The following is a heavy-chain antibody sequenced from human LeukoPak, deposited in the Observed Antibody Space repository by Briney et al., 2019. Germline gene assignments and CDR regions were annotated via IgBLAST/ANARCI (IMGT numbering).Heavy chain of an antibody. CDR2: ISGSGANT. D-gene: IGHD2-15*01. CDR3: AKGRALEVVAAFNY. V-gene: IGHV3-23*01. CDR1: GFTFSSYA. J-gene: IGHJ4*02. Sequence: GGSLRLSCAASGFTFSSYAMSWVRQAPGKGLEWVSAISGSGANTYYADSVKGRFTISRDNSKNTLYLQMNSLRADDTAVYYCAKGRALEVVAAFNYWGQGTVVTVPS.